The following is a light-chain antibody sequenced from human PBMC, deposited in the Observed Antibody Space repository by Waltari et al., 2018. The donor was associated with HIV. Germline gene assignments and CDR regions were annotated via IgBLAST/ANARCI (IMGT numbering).Light chain of an antibody. CDR2: DAS. Sequence: DIQMTQSPSSLSASVGDSVTITCRASQTVSNKVNWFQQKPGKAPKVLIYDASSLQSGAPPRFSGSGSGTDFSLTINSLQPDDFASYFCQQSYSYPLTFGPGTKVDFK. CDR3: QQSYSYPLT. CDR1: QTVSNK. J-gene: IGKJ3*01. V-gene: IGKV1-39*01.